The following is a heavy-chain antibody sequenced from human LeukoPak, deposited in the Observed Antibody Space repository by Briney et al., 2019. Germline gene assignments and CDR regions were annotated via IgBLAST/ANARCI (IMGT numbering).Heavy chain of an antibody. V-gene: IGHV4-59*01. CDR1: GDSISYYY. J-gene: IGHJ3*01. Sequence: SETLSLTCTVSGDSISYYYWSWIRQPPGKGLEWIGSIYHSENTNYNPSLESLVTISVDTSKNQFSLVLRSVNPADTAVYYCARDPPRGSERAFDVWVQGTLVTVSS. CDR3: ARDPPRGSERAFDV. CDR2: IYHSENT.